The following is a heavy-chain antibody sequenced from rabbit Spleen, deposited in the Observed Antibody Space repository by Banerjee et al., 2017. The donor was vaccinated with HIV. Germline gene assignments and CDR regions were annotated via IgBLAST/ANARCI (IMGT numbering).Heavy chain of an antibody. J-gene: IGHJ4*01. CDR2: ISAGSVEYM. D-gene: IGHD4-2*01. CDR3: ARDLDAVGGGWDLYAFDL. V-gene: IGHV1S40*01. Sequence: EWVACISAGSVEYMRYASWVNGRFTISKTSSTTVTLQMASLTAADTATHFCARDLDAVGGGWDLYAFDLWGPGTLVTVS.